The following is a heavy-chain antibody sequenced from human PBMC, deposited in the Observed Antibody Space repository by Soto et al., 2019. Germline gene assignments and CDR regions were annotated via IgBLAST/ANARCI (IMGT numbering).Heavy chain of an antibody. CDR2: ILYDGSDK. Sequence: QVQLVESGGGAVQPGRSLKLSCAASGFTFSSYAMHWVRQPPGKGLGGGAIILYDGSDKYYADSVRGGFTISRDNSKYTLYLQMSSLRPEYTAVYYCAKDLFVSGSFNWFDPWGQVTLVTVSS. J-gene: IGHJ5*02. V-gene: IGHV3-30*18. D-gene: IGHD3-3*01. CDR1: GFTFSSYA. CDR3: AKDLFVSGSFNWFDP.